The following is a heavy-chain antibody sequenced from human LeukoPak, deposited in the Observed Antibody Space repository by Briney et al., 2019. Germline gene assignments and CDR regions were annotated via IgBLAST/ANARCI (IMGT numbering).Heavy chain of an antibody. J-gene: IGHJ4*02. D-gene: IGHD6-19*01. V-gene: IGHV3-23*01. CDR2: ISGSGGST. CDR3: AKKRLGLFDY. Sequence: PAGSLRLSCAASGFTFSSYAMSWVRQAQGKGLEWVSAISGSGGSTYYADSVKGRFTISRDNPKNTLYLQMNSLRAEDTAVYYCAKKRLGLFDYWGQGTLVTVSS. CDR1: GFTFSSYA.